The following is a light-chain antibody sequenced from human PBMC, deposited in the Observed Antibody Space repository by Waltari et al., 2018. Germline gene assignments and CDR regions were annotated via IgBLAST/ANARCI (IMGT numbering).Light chain of an antibody. CDR2: AAS. CDR1: QTIGSY. V-gene: IGKV1-39*01. J-gene: IGKJ1*01. CDR3: KQSYLTWT. Sequence: IQMTQSPSVLSASAGDRIIITCRASQTIGSYLNWYQHKPGKAPKLLIYAASRLQTGVPSRFTGSGSWTDFTLTITSLQPEDFATYYCKQSYLTWTFGQGTKVDVK.